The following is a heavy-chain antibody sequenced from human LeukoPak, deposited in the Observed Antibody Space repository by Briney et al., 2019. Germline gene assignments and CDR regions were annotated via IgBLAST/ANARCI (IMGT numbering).Heavy chain of an antibody. Sequence: SVKVSCKASGYTFTSYGISWVRQAPGQGLEWMGRIIPIFGTANYAQKFQGRVTITTDESTSTAYMELSSLRSEDTAVYYCAREAYNWNYFDYWGQGTLVTVSS. D-gene: IGHD1-20*01. J-gene: IGHJ4*02. CDR3: AREAYNWNYFDY. CDR2: IIPIFGTA. CDR1: GYTFTSYG. V-gene: IGHV1-69*05.